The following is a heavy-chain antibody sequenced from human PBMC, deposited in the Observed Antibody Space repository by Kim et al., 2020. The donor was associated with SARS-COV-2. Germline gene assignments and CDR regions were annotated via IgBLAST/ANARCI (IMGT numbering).Heavy chain of an antibody. CDR1: GFTVSSGY. D-gene: IGHD3-16*01. Sequence: GGSLRLSCAASGFTVSSGYMRWVRQAPVKGLEWLSAIYSGGGTYFAESVKGRFTISRDNSKNTLYLQMNSLRAGDTAVYFCARDYYDWGFDYYWFMAGWG. CDR3: ARDYYDWGFDYYWFMAG. J-gene: IGHJ6*03. V-gene: IGHV3-66*01. CDR2: IYSGGGT.